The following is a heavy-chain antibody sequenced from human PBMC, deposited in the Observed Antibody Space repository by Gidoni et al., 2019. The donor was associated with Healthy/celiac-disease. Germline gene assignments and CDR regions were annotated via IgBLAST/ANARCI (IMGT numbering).Heavy chain of an antibody. Sequence: QVQLVQSGSELKKPGASVTVSCKASGDNFTSYAMHWVRQAPGQGLEWMGWINTNTGNPTYAQGFTGRFVFSLDTSVSTAYLQISSLKAEDTAVYYCARDPGPHYYYYGMDVWGQGTTVTVSS. D-gene: IGHD3-10*01. J-gene: IGHJ6*02. CDR1: GDNFTSYA. V-gene: IGHV7-4-1*02. CDR3: ARDPGPHYYYYGMDV. CDR2: INTNTGNP.